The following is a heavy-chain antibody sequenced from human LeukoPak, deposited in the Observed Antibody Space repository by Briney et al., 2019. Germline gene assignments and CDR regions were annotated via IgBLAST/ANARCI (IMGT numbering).Heavy chain of an antibody. CDR2: ISSSGSTI. Sequence: GGSLRLSCAASGFTFSSYEMNWVRQAPGKGLEWVSYISSSGSTIYYADSVKGRFTISRDNAKNSLYLQMNSLRAEDTAVYYCARGGDYSGWFDPWGRGTLVTVSS. D-gene: IGHD1-26*01. CDR3: ARGGDYSGWFDP. J-gene: IGHJ5*02. CDR1: GFTFSSYE. V-gene: IGHV3-48*03.